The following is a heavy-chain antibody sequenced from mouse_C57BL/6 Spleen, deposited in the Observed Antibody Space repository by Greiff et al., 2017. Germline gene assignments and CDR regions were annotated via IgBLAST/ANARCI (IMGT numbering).Heavy chain of an antibody. V-gene: IGHV1-4*01. CDR1: GYTFTSYT. CDR3: AKTAQATYYCDY. J-gene: IGHJ2*01. Sequence: QVQLKESGAELARPGASVKMSCKASGYTFTSYTMHWVKQRPGQGLEWIGYINPSSGYTKYNQKFKDKATLTADKSSSTAYMQLSSLTSEDSAVYYCAKTAQATYYCDYWGQGTTLTVSS. CDR2: INPSSGYT. D-gene: IGHD3-2*02.